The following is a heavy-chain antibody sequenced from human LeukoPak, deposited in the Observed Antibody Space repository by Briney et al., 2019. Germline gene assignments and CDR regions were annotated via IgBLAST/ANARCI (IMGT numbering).Heavy chain of an antibody. CDR2: INPNSGGT. D-gene: IGHD6-6*01. J-gene: IGHJ4*02. CDR3: ARGRYSSSSSYHFDY. V-gene: IGHV1-2*06. CDR1: GYTFTDYY. Sequence: GASVKVSCKASGYTFTDYYMHWVRQAPGQGLGWMGRINPNSGGTNYAQKFQGRVTMTRDTSISTAYMELSRLISDDTAVYYCARGRYSSSSSYHFDYWGQGTLVTVSS.